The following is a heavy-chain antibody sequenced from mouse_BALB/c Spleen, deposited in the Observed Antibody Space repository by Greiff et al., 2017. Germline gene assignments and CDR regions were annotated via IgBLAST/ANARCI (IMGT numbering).Heavy chain of an antibody. Sequence: EVKLVDSGGGLVQPGGSLKLSCAASGFTFSSYTMSWVRQTPEKRLAWVAYISNGGGSTYYPDTVKGRFTISRDNAKNTLYLQMSSLKSEDTAMYYCARRDDGYLDDWGQGTTLTVSS. J-gene: IGHJ2*01. CDR1: GFTFSSYT. V-gene: IGHV5-12-2*01. D-gene: IGHD2-12*01. CDR2: ISNGGGST. CDR3: ARRDDGYLDD.